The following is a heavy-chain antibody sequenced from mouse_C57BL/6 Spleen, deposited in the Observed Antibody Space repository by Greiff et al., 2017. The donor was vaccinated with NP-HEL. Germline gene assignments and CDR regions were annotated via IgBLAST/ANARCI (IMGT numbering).Heavy chain of an antibody. V-gene: IGHV14-3*01. J-gene: IGHJ1*03. CDR3: ARGPIYYSNSWYFDV. CDR2: IDPANGNT. Sequence: EVKLVESVAELVRPGASVKLSCTASGFNIKNTYMHWVKQRPEQGLEWIGRIDPANGNTKYAPKFQGKATITADTSSNTAYLQLSSLTSEDTAIYYCARGPIYYSNSWYFDVWGTGTTVTVSS. D-gene: IGHD2-5*01. CDR1: GFNIKNTY.